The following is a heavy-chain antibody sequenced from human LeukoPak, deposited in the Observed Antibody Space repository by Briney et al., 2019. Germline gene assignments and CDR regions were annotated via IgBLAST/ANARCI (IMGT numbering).Heavy chain of an antibody. V-gene: IGHV4-34*01. J-gene: IGHJ4*02. CDR3: ARLWFYYDSSGYVKVFDY. CDR1: GGSFSGYY. D-gene: IGHD3-22*01. CDR2: INHSGST. Sequence: PSETLSLTCAVYGGSFSGYYWSWIRQPPGKGLEWIGEINHSGSTNYNPSLKSRVTISVDTSKNQFSLKLSSVTAADTSVYYCARLWFYYDSSGYVKVFDYWGQGTLVTVSS.